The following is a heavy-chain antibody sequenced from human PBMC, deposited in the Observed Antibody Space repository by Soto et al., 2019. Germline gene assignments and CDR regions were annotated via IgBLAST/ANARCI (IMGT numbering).Heavy chain of an antibody. V-gene: IGHV3-74*01. CDR1: KFSFSGYW. CDR3: ARVASRSYDWVDP. Sequence: EMQLVESGGDLVQPGGSLRLSCAASKFSFSGYWLHWVRQPPGKGLMWVSRINPDGSRTTYADSVKGRFTISRDNAKNTLFLQMNSLRAEDTAVYYCARVASRSYDWVDPWGQRTLVTVSS. J-gene: IGHJ5*02. CDR2: INPDGSRT. D-gene: IGHD1-26*01.